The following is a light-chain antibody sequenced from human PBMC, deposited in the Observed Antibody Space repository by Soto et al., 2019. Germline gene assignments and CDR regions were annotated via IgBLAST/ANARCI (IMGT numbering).Light chain of an antibody. J-gene: IGKJ5*01. CDR2: DAS. V-gene: IGKV3-11*01. CDR3: QQRSNWRIT. CDR1: QSVSSY. Sequence: EIVLTQSPATLSLSPGERATLSCRASQSVSSYLALYQQKPGQAPRLLIYDASNRATGIPARFSGSGSGTDFTLTISSLEPEDFAVYYCQQRSNWRITFGHGTRLEIK.